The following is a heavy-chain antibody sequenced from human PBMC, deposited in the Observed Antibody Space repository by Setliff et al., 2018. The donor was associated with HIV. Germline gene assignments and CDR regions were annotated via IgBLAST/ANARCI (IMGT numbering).Heavy chain of an antibody. CDR2: ISTSGTT. Sequence: PSETLSLTCAVYGGSFSSYYWSWICQPPGKGLEWIGHISTSGTTNYNPSLKSRVTISADTSKSQFSLKLTSVTAADTAAYFCARVSTDYVWGSFLSSGPYYFDFWGQGALVTVSS. CDR1: GGSFSSYY. CDR3: ARVSTDYVWGSFLSSGPYYFDF. V-gene: IGHV4-4*08. D-gene: IGHD3-16*01. J-gene: IGHJ4*02.